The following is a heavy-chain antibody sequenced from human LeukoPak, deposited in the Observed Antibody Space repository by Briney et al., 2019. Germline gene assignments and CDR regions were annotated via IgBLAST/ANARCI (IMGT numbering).Heavy chain of an antibody. CDR1: VYSFPSYG. D-gene: IGHD3-10*01. Sequence: GASLKVSCKDSVYSFPSYGITWVRQAPGQGLEWMAWISAYNDNTNYAQKFQDRLTMTTDTSTSTAYMEVRSLISGDTAMYYCARDTGGSGSYSTFDYWGQGTLVTVSS. CDR2: ISAYNDNT. V-gene: IGHV1-18*01. CDR3: ARDTGGSGSYSTFDY. J-gene: IGHJ4*02.